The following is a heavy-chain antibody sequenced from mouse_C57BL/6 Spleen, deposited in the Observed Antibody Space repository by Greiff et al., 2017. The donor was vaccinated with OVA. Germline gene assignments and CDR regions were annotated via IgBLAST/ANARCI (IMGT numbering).Heavy chain of an antibody. CDR3: ARDSSDLYYFDY. CDR1: GYSITSGYY. D-gene: IGHD3-2*02. Sequence: EVHLVESGPGLVKPSQSLSLTCSVTGYSITSGYYWNWIRQFPGNKLEWMGYISYDGSNNYNPSLKNRISITRDTSKNQFFLKLNSVTTEDTATYYCARDSSDLYYFDYWGQGTTLTVSS. V-gene: IGHV3-6*01. J-gene: IGHJ2*01. CDR2: ISYDGSN.